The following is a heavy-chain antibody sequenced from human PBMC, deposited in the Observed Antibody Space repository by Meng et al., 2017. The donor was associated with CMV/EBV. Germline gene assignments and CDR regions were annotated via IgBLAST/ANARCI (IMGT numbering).Heavy chain of an antibody. D-gene: IGHD2-2*01. CDR3: AKNLVVPVAAPYYYYGMDV. CDR2: VWYDGSNK. V-gene: IGHV3-33*06. CDR1: GFTFSSYA. Sequence: GGPLRLSCAASGFTFSSYAMHWVRQDPGKGLEWVAVVWYDGSNKYYADSVKGRFTISRDNSKNTLYLQMNSLRSEDTGVYYCAKNLVVPVAAPYYYYGMDVWGQGTTVTVSS. J-gene: IGHJ6*02.